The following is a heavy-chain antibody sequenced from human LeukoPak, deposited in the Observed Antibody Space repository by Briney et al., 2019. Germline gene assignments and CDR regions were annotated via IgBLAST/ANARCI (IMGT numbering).Heavy chain of an antibody. D-gene: IGHD6-13*01. Sequence: GRSLRLSCAASGFTFSSYAMSWVRQAPGKGLEWVSAISGSGGSTYYADSVKGRFTISRDNSKNTLYPQMNSLRAEDTAVYYCAKFNRREAAAGYFDYWGQGTLVTVSS. CDR2: ISGSGGST. J-gene: IGHJ4*02. CDR3: AKFNRREAAAGYFDY. CDR1: GFTFSSYA. V-gene: IGHV3-23*01.